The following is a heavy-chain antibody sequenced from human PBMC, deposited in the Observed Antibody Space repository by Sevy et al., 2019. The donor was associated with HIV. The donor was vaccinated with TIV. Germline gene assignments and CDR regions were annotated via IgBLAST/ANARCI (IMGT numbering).Heavy chain of an antibody. CDR1: GGSINSDH. CDR2: VYYTGGT. Sequence: SETLSLTCTVSGGSINSDHWNWIRQPPGKGLEWIGYVYYTGGTNYNPSLKNRVTTSVDRTKNQFSLKLTPVTAADTAGYYGARRNDFDIWGQGTMVTVSS. J-gene: IGHJ3*02. V-gene: IGHV4-59*08. CDR3: ARRNDFDI.